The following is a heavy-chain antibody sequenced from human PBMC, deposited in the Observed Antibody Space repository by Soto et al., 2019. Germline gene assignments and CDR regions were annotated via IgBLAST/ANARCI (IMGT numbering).Heavy chain of an antibody. CDR2: IYWDDDK. CDR1: VFSLSTSGFG. CDR3: AHTRAIVVIVAEDEYFQH. Sequence: QITLNESGPTLVKPTQTLTLTCTFSVFSLSTSGFGVGWIRQPPGKGLEWLALIYWDDDKRYSPSLKSRLTITKDTSKNQVVLTMTNVDPADTATYYCAHTRAIVVIVAEDEYFQHWGQGTLATVSS. J-gene: IGHJ1*01. V-gene: IGHV2-5*02. D-gene: IGHD3-22*01.